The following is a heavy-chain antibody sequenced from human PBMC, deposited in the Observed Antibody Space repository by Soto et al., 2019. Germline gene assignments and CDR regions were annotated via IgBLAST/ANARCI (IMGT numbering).Heavy chain of an antibody. V-gene: IGHV4-34*01. CDR3: ARDLTPPWGSYRFDALDI. D-gene: IGHD3-16*02. Sequence: SETLSLTCAVYGGSFSGYYWSWIRQPPGKGLEWIGEINHSGSTNYNPSLKSRVTISVDTSKNQFSLKLSSVTAADTAVYYCARDLTPPWGSYRFDALDIWGQGTMVTVSS. CDR2: INHSGST. CDR1: GGSFSGYY. J-gene: IGHJ3*02.